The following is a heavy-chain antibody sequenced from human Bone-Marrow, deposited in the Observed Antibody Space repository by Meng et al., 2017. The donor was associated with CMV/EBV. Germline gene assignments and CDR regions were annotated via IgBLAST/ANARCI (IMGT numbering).Heavy chain of an antibody. CDR3: AVPSYVLDY. D-gene: IGHD2-8*01. Sequence: GESLKISCAASGFTFSDYYMNWVRQAPGKGLEWVSSISSSSSYIYYADSVKGRFTISRDNAKNSLYLQMNSLRAEDTAVYYCAVPSYVLDYWGQGTLVTVSS. V-gene: IGHV3-21*01. J-gene: IGHJ4*02. CDR2: ISSSSSYI. CDR1: GFTFSDYY.